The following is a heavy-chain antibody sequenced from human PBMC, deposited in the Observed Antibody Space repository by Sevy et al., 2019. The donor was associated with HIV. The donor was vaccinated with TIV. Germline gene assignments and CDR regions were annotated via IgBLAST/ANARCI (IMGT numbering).Heavy chain of an antibody. J-gene: IGHJ4*02. CDR1: GFTFSSYA. D-gene: IGHD6-19*01. CDR3: AKGHSSGWYDFFDF. V-gene: IGHV3-23*01. Sequence: GGSLRLSCAAPGFTFSSYAVSWVRQAPGKGPEWVSAVSASGISTYYADSVKGRCTISRDDSKNTVYLQMNSLRAEDTAVYYCAKGHSSGWYDFFDFWGQGTLVTVSS. CDR2: VSASGIST.